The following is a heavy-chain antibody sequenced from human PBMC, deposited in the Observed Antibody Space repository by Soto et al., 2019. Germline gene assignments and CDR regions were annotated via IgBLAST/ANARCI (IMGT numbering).Heavy chain of an antibody. J-gene: IGHJ6*02. CDR3: TTSDYYYYYGMDV. CDR2: IKSKTDGGTT. V-gene: IGHV3-15*07. CDR1: SVSNAW. D-gene: IGHD3-10*01. Sequence: SVSNAWMNWVRQAPGKGLEWVVRIKSKTDGGTTDYAAPVKGRFTISRDDSKNTLYLQMSSLKTEDTAVYYCTTSDYYYYYGMDVWGQGTTVTVSS.